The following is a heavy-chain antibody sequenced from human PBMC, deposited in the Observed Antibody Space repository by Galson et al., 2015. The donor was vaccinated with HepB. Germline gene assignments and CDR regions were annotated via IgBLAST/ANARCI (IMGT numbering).Heavy chain of an antibody. V-gene: IGHV3-30-3*01. CDR1: GFTFRSHA. J-gene: IGHJ4*02. CDR3: AREYYDFWSGYFPLSYY. Sequence: SLRLSCAASGFTFRSHAMHWVRQAPGKGLECVAIISYDGSNKYYADSVKGRFTISRDNSKNTLHLQMSSLRSEDTAVYYCAREYYDFWSGYFPLSYYWGQGTLVTVSS. CDR2: ISYDGSNK. D-gene: IGHD3-3*01.